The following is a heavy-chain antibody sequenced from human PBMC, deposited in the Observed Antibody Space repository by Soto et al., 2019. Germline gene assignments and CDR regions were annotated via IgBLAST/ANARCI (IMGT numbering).Heavy chain of an antibody. CDR3: ARLEGLATISYYFDF. CDR2: VYYRGNA. Sequence: SETLSLTCSVSDDSINSDKYYWGWIRQPPGKGMEWIGSVYYRGNAYYNPSLQTRVTISLDKSKSQFSLKLNSVTAADSAVHFCARLEGLATISYYFDFWGPEALVTVSS. J-gene: IGHJ4*02. CDR1: DDSINSDKYY. D-gene: IGHD5-12*01. V-gene: IGHV4-39*01.